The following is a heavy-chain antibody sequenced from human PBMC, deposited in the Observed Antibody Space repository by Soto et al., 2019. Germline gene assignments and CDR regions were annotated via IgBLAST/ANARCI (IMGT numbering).Heavy chain of an antibody. Sequence: SVEVSWKASRVSFSKFIVTWVRQAPGLGLEWVGGIIPIFGTANYAQNFQGRVTITADESTSTSYMEVNNLRSEDTAVYYCAKVRYSSPMGHYYGMDVWGQGTTVTVSS. V-gene: IGHV1-69*13. J-gene: IGHJ6*02. CDR1: RVSFSKFI. CDR2: IIPIFGTA. CDR3: AKVRYSSPMGHYYGMDV. D-gene: IGHD6-19*01.